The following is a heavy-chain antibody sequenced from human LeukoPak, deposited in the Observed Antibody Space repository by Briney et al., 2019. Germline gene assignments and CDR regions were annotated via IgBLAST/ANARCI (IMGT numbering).Heavy chain of an antibody. V-gene: IGHV3-23*01. Sequence: PGGSLRLSCAASGFTFSSYAMSWVRQAPGKGLEWVSAISGSGGSTYYADSVKGRFTISRDNSKITLYLQMNSLRAEDTAVYYCAKSTTIFGVVIIRGGAFDIWGQGTMVTVSS. CDR3: AKSTTIFGVVIIRGGAFDI. D-gene: IGHD3-3*01. J-gene: IGHJ3*02. CDR2: ISGSGGST. CDR1: GFTFSSYA.